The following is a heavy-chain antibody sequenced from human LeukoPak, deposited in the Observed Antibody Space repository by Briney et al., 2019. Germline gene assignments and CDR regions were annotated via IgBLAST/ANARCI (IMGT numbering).Heavy chain of an antibody. D-gene: IGHD3-22*01. J-gene: IGHJ4*02. Sequence: ASVKVSCKASGGTFTSYAISWVRQAPGKGLEWRGGIILIFGTANYAQKFQGRVTITTDESTSTAYMELSSLRSEDTAVYYCARETYDSSGYYYLFDYWAREPWSPSPQ. CDR2: IILIFGTA. V-gene: IGHV1-69*05. CDR3: ARETYDSSGYYYLFDY. CDR1: GGTFTSYA.